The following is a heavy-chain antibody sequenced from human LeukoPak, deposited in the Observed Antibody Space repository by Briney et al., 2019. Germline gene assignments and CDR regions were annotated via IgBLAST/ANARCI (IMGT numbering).Heavy chain of an antibody. CDR2: IYYSGRT. D-gene: IGHD2-15*01. V-gene: IGHV4-31*03. J-gene: IGHJ4*02. Sequence: PSETLSLTCTVSGGSISSGGYYWSWIRQHPGKGLEWIGYIYYSGRTNYNSSLKSRVTISVDTSKNQFYLKLSSVTAADTAVYYCARGLGDIVVVVAATRPHQNRHFDYWGQGTLVTVSS. CDR1: GGSISSGGYY. CDR3: ARGLGDIVVVVAATRPHQNRHFDY.